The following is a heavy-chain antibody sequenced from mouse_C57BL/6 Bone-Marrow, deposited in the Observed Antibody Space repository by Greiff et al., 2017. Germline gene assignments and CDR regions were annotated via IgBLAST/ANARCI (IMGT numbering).Heavy chain of an antibody. CDR1: GFTFSSYG. V-gene: IGHV5-6*01. CDR2: ISSGGSYT. D-gene: IGHD1-1*01. CDR3: ARQGYYYGSDWYFDV. J-gene: IGHJ1*03. Sequence: EVKVVESGGDLVKPGGSLKLSCAASGFTFSSYGMSWVRPTPDKRLAWVATISSGGSYTYYPDSVKGRFTISRDNAKNTLYLQMSSLKSEDTAMYYCARQGYYYGSDWYFDVWGTGTTVTVSS.